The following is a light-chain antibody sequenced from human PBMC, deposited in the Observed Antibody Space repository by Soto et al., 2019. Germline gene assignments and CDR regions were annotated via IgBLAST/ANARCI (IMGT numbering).Light chain of an antibody. CDR3: QQYGSSIT. Sequence: EIVMTQSPATLSVSPGERATLSCRASQSVSSNLAWYQQKPGQAPRLLIYDASNRATGIPARFSGSGSGTDFTLTINRLEPEDFAVYYCQQYGSSITFGQGTRLEI. V-gene: IGKV3-20*01. CDR1: QSVSSN. CDR2: DAS. J-gene: IGKJ5*01.